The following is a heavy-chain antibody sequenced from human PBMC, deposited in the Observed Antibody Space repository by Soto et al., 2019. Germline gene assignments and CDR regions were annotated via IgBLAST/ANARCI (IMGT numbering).Heavy chain of an antibody. CDR2: FDPEDGET. CDR1: GYRFTSYG. V-gene: IGHV1-24*01. J-gene: IGHJ5*02. D-gene: IGHD3-10*01. Sequence: GASVKVSCKASGYRFTSYGISWVRQAPGKGLEWMGGFDPEDGETIYAQKFQGRVTMTEDTSTDTAYMELSSLRSEDTAVYYCATLYGSGSFRWFDPWGQGTLVTSPQ. CDR3: ATLYGSGSFRWFDP.